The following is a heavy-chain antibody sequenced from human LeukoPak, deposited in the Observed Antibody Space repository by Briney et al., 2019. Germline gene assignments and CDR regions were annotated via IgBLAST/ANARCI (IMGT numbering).Heavy chain of an antibody. CDR3: ARDFSPDYYDSSGYFDY. Sequence: PGGSLRLSCAASGFTFSSYAMSWVRQAPGKGLEWVSAISGSGGSTYYADSVKGRFTISRDNSKNTLYLQMNSLRAADTAVYYCARDFSPDYYDSSGYFDYWGQGTLVTVSS. J-gene: IGHJ4*02. CDR2: ISGSGGST. D-gene: IGHD3-22*01. CDR1: GFTFSSYA. V-gene: IGHV3-23*01.